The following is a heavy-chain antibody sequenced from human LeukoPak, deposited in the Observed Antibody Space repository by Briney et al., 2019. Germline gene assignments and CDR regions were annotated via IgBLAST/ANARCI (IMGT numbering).Heavy chain of an antibody. V-gene: IGHV1-3*01. Sequence: ASVEVSCKTSGYTFTNYFMHWVRQAPGQSLEWVGLINAGNGDTKYSQKFQGRVTISRDTSASTAYMKLSSLISEDTAVYYCARDWQEPCDYYGMDVWGQGTTVTVSS. CDR1: GYTFTNYF. J-gene: IGHJ6*02. CDR3: ARDWQEPCDYYGMDV. CDR2: INAGNGDT.